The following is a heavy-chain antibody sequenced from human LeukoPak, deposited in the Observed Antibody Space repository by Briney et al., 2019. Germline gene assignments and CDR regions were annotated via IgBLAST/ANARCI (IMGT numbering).Heavy chain of an antibody. CDR1: GGTFSSYA. V-gene: IGHV1-69*05. D-gene: IGHD6-13*01. CDR3: ARDPIAAAGNWFDP. Sequence: GASVKVSCKASGGTFSSYAISWVRQAPGQGLEWMGGIIPIFGTANYAQKFQGRVTITTDESTSTAYMELSSLRSEDTAVYYCARDPIAAAGNWFDPWGQGTLVTVSS. J-gene: IGHJ5*02. CDR2: IIPIFGTA.